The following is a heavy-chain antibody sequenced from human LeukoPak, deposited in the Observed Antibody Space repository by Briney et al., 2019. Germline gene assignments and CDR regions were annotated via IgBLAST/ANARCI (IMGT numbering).Heavy chain of an antibody. Sequence: RAGGSLRLSCAASGFTFSSYWMHWVRQVPGKGLVWVSRINSDGSSTSYADSVKGRFTISRDNAKNTLYVQMNGLRAEDTAVYYCSTGSGHAFDIWGRGTMVTVSS. D-gene: IGHD3-10*01. CDR2: INSDGSST. CDR3: STGSGHAFDI. V-gene: IGHV3-74*01. J-gene: IGHJ3*02. CDR1: GFTFSSYW.